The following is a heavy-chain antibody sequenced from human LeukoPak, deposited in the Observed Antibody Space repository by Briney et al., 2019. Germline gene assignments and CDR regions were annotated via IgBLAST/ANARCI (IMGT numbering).Heavy chain of an antibody. V-gene: IGHV1-69*13. Sequence: GASVTVSCTASGGTFSSYAISWVRQAPGQGLEWMGGIIPIFGTANYAQKFQSRVTITADESTSTAYMELSSLRSEDTAVYYCARGPDYYGSGRSNYYYGMDVWGQGTTVTVSS. CDR2: IIPIFGTA. J-gene: IGHJ6*02. D-gene: IGHD3-10*01. CDR1: GGTFSSYA. CDR3: ARGPDYYGSGRSNYYYGMDV.